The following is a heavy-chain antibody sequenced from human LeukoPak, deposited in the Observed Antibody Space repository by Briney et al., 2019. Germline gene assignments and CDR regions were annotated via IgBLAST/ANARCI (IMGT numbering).Heavy chain of an antibody. CDR3: ARFVGQLVARGPLDY. D-gene: IGHD6-6*01. V-gene: IGHV3-23*01. J-gene: IGHJ4*02. Sequence: GGSLRLSCAASGIIFSNHAMSWVRQAPGKGLEWVSGITGSGGSTYYADSVKGRFTISRDNSKKTLNLQMNSLRAEDTAVYYCARFVGQLVARGPLDYWGREPWSPSPQ. CDR2: ITGSGGST. CDR1: GIIFSNHA.